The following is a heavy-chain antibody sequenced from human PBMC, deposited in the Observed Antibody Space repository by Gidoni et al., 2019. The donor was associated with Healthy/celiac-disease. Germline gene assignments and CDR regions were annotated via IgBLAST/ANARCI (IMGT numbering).Heavy chain of an antibody. D-gene: IGHD3-16*02. V-gene: IGHV1-58*01. Sequence: QLQLVQSGPEVKKPGTSVKVSCKASGFTFTSSAVPLVRKARGQRLEWIGWIVVGSGNTNYAQKCQERVTITRDMSTSTADMEMSSLRSEDTAVDYGAAVGPDYDYVWGSYRLNYFDDWGQGTLVTVSS. J-gene: IGHJ4*02. CDR2: IVVGSGNT. CDR1: GFTFTSSA. CDR3: AAVGPDYDYVWGSYRLNYFDD.